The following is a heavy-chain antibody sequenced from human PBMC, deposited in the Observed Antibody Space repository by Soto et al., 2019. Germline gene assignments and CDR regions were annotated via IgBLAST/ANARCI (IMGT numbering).Heavy chain of an antibody. CDR2: TSYDGSNK. D-gene: IGHD5-12*01. J-gene: IGHJ6*02. CDR3: AKDSGYSGYDVYDYYYGMDV. V-gene: IGHV3-30*18. CDR1: GFTFSLYG. Sequence: QVQLVESGGGVVQPGRSLRLSCAASGFTFSLYGMHWVRQAPGKGLGXXAVTSYDGSNKYYADSVKGRFTISRDNSKNTLYLQMNSLRVEDTAVYYCAKDSGYSGYDVYDYYYGMDVWGQGTTVTVSS.